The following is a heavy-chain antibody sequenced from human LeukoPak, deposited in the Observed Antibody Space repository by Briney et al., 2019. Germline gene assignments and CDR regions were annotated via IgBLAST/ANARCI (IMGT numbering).Heavy chain of an antibody. CDR3: AKEGYCSSTSCFYFDY. CDR1: GFTFDDYA. CDR2: ISWNSGSI. D-gene: IGHD2-2*01. V-gene: IGHV3-9*01. Sequence: GGSLRFSCAASGFTFDDYAMHWVRQAPGKGLEWVSGISWNSGSIGYADSVKGRFTISRDNAKNSLYLQMNSLRAEDTALYYCAKEGYCSSTSCFYFDYWGQGTLVTVSS. J-gene: IGHJ4*02.